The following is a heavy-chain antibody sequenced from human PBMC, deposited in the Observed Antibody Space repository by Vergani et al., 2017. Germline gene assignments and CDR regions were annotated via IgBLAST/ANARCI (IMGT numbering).Heavy chain of an antibody. Sequence: EVQLVQSGAEVKKPGESLKISCKGSGYSFTSYWIGWVRQMPGKGLEWMGTIYPGDSDTRYSPSFQGQVTISADKSISTAYLQWSSLKASETAMYYCARVSREGPNSWYFDLWGRGTLVTVAS. CDR2: IYPGDSDT. CDR1: GYSFTSYW. CDR3: ARVSREGPNSWYFDL. J-gene: IGHJ2*01. D-gene: IGHD4-23*01. V-gene: IGHV5-51*01.